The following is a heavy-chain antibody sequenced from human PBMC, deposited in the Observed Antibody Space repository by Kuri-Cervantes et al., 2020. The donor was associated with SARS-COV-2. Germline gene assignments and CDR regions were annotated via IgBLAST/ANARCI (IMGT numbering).Heavy chain of an antibody. CDR1: GFTLGNHG. Sequence: GGSLRLSCAASGFTLGNHGMHWVRQAPGKGLEWLAVISTDGTITHYADSVKGRFTISRGNSKSTLYLEMNSLRDEDTGVYYCAKETGAAGSSWMSYFDNWGLGTQVTVSS. D-gene: IGHD6-13*01. CDR2: ISTDGTIT. CDR3: AKETGAAGSSWMSYFDN. V-gene: IGHV3-30*18. J-gene: IGHJ4*02.